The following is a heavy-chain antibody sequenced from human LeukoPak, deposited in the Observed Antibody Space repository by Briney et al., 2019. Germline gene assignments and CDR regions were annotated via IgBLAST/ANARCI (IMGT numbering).Heavy chain of an antibody. D-gene: IGHD6-19*01. CDR3: ARSASSGWVYYYYNYMDV. CDR2: VSYDGSNK. J-gene: IGHJ6*03. CDR1: GFTFSSYA. V-gene: IGHV3-30*04. Sequence: GGSLRLSCAASGFTFSSYAMHWVRQAPGKGLEWVAVVSYDGSNKYYADSVKGRFTISRDNSKNTLSLQMNSLTAEDTAVYYCARSASSGWVYYYYNYMDVWGKGTTVTVSS.